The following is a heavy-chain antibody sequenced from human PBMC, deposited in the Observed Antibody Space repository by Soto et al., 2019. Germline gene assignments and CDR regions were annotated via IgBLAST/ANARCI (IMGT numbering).Heavy chain of an antibody. J-gene: IGHJ6*03. CDR3: AKDHYDILTGHMDV. V-gene: IGHV3-9*01. Sequence: EVQLVESGGGLVQPGRSLRLSCAASGFTFDDYAIHWVRQAQGKGLEWVSGINWNSRSIGYADSVKGRFTISRDNAKNSLYLQMNSLRVEDTALYYCAKDHYDILTGHMDVWGKGTTVTVSS. CDR1: GFTFDDYA. CDR2: INWNSRSI. D-gene: IGHD3-9*01.